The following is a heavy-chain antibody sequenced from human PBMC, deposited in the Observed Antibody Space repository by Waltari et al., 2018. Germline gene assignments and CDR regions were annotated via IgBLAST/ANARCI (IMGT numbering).Heavy chain of an antibody. CDR1: GLTVSGTY. D-gene: IGHD2-21*02. Sequence: EVQLVESGGVLVQPGGSLRLSCAASGLTVSGTYMAWVRQAPGKGLDWVSLIYGGGVTYYAYSVKGRFIISRDNSKNTLSLQINDLRAEDSALYFCAASSCGADCYYSLDYWGRGTLVTVSS. CDR2: IYGGGVT. CDR3: AASSCGADCYYSLDY. V-gene: IGHV3-66*01. J-gene: IGHJ4*02.